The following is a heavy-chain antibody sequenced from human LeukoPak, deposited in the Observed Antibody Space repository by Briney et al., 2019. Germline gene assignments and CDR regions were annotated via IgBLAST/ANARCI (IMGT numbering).Heavy chain of an antibody. CDR1: GGTFSSYA. V-gene: IGHV1-69*04. Sequence: ASVKVSCKASGGTFSSYAISWVRQAPGQGVEWMGRIIPILGIANYAQKFQGRVTITADKSTSTAYMELSSLRSEDTAVYYCANNYYDSSGYVDYWGQGTLVTVSS. D-gene: IGHD3-22*01. CDR3: ANNYYDSSGYVDY. CDR2: IIPILGIA. J-gene: IGHJ4*02.